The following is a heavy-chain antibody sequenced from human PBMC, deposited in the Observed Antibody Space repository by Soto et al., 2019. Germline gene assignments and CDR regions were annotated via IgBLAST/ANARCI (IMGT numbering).Heavy chain of an antibody. CDR1: GGSFSGYY. CDR2: INHSGST. J-gene: IGHJ6*02. V-gene: IGHV4-34*01. Sequence: QVQLQQWGAGLLKPSETLSHTCAVYGGSFSGYYWSWIRQPPGKGLEWIGEINHSGSTNYNPSLKSRVTISVDTSKNQFSLKLSSVTAADTAVYYCATGEHVYYYYGMDVWGQGTTVTVSS. D-gene: IGHD3-16*01. CDR3: ATGEHVYYYYGMDV.